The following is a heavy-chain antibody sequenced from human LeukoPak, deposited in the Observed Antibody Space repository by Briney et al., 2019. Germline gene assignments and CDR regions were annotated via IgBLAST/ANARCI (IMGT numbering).Heavy chain of an antibody. CDR2: IWYDGSNK. V-gene: IGHV3-30*02. Sequence: GGSLRLSCAASGFTFSNYGMHWVRQAPGKGLEWVAIIWYDGSNKYYADSVKGRFTISRDNSKNTLYLQMNSPRAEDTAVYYCAKDSGYGDFTTYFDYWGQGTLVSVSS. CDR3: AKDSGYGDFTTYFDY. D-gene: IGHD4-17*01. J-gene: IGHJ4*02. CDR1: GFTFSNYG.